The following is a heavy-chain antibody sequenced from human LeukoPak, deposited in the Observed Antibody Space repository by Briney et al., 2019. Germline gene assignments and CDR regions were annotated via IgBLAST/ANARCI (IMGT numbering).Heavy chain of an antibody. D-gene: IGHD6-19*01. Sequence: GGSLRLSCAASGFTFSNFRMTWVRQAPGKGLEWVAIIKQDGSQKYYVDSVKGRFTISRDNARNSLYLQMNSLRAEDTAVYWAVAGTTYWGQGTLVTVSS. CDR3: VAGTTY. V-gene: IGHV3-7*05. J-gene: IGHJ4*02. CDR2: IKQDGSQK. CDR1: GFTFSNFR.